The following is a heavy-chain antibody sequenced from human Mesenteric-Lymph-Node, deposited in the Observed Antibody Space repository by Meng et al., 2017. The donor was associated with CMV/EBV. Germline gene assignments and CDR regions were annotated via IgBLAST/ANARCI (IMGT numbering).Heavy chain of an antibody. V-gene: IGHV4-4*02. CDR3: ARDGANSWNWFDP. CDR2: IHHSGSI. Sequence: CDVSGDSITTGHWWSWVRQSPGKGLEWIGEIHHSGSINYNPSLKSRVTIVVDQSKNQFSLKLSSVTAADTAMYYCARDGANSWNWFDPWGQGTPVTVSS. D-gene: IGHD3-16*01. J-gene: IGHJ5*02. CDR1: GDSITTGHW.